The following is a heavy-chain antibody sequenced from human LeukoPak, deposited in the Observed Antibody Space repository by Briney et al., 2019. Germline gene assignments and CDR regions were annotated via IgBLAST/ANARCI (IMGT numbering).Heavy chain of an antibody. CDR1: GFTFSSYA. V-gene: IGHV3-23*01. CDR2: ISNSGGTT. J-gene: IGHJ4*02. CDR3: AKTARVPDY. D-gene: IGHD6-6*01. Sequence: GGSLRLSCAASGFTFSSYAMSWVRQAPGKGLEWVSTISNSGGTTYYADSVKGRFTISRDDSENTLYLQMNSLRAEDTAVYYCAKTARVPDYWGQGTQVTVSS.